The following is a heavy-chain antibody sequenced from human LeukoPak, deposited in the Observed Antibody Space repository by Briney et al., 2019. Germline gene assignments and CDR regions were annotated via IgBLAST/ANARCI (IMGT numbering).Heavy chain of an antibody. Sequence: PGGSLRLSCTASGFTFGGYAMGWVRQAPGKGLEWVSSISGGSEDTYYADSVKGRFTISRDNSKNKLYLQMNSLRAEDTAVYYCARGGVGANGGYFDYWGQGTLVTVSS. CDR2: ISGGSEDT. D-gene: IGHD1-26*01. CDR3: ARGGVGANGGYFDY. V-gene: IGHV3-23*01. CDR1: GFTFGGYA. J-gene: IGHJ4*02.